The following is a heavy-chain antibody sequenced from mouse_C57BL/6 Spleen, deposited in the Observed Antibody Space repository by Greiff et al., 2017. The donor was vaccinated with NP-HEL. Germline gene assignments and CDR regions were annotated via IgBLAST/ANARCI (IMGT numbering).Heavy chain of an antibody. CDR1: GYSFTDYN. V-gene: IGHV1-39*01. CDR2: LNPNYGTT. J-gene: IGHJ3*01. CDR3: ARGRGDLAWFAY. Sequence: VQLKQSGPELVKPGASVKISCKASGYSFTDYNMNWVKQSTGKSLEWIGVLNPNYGTTSYNQKFKGKATLTVDQSSSTAYMQLNSLTSEDSSVEYCARGRGDLAWFAYWGQGTLVTVSA. D-gene: IGHD3-3*01.